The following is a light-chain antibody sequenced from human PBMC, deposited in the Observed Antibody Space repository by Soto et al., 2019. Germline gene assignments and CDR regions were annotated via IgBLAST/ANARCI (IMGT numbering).Light chain of an antibody. CDR1: QSVSSSY. V-gene: IGKV3-20*01. Sequence: EIVLTQSPGTLPLSPGERATLSCRASQSVSSSYLAWYQQKPGQAPRLLIYGVSSRATGIPDRFSGSGSGTDFTLTISRLEPEDFAVYYCQQYGSSPLLTFGGGTKVDIK. CDR2: GVS. CDR3: QQYGSSPLLT. J-gene: IGKJ4*01.